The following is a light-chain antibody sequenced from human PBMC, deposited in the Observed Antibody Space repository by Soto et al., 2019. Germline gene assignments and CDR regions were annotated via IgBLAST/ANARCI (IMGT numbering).Light chain of an antibody. J-gene: IGLJ2*01. CDR1: SSDVGGYNY. CDR3: SSYAASNNLGV. V-gene: IGLV2-8*01. Sequence: QSALTQPPSASWSPGQSVTISCIGTSSDVGGYNYVSWYQQHPGKAPKLMIYEVSKRPSGVPDRFSGSKSGNTASLTVSGLQAEDEADYYCSSYAASNNLGVFGGGTKLTV. CDR2: EVS.